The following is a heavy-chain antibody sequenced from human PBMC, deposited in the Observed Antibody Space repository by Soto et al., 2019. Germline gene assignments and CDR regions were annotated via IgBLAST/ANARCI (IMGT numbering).Heavy chain of an antibody. CDR1: GFTFSSYG. V-gene: IGHV3-30*03. CDR2: ISYDGSNK. J-gene: IGHJ6*02. Sequence: GWSLRLSCAASGFTFSSYGMHWVRQAPGKGLEWVAVISYDGSNKYYADSVKGRFTISRDNSKNTLYLQMNSLRAEDTAVYYCARGGGSYIGYYYGMDVWGQGTTVTVSS. CDR3: ARGGGSYIGYYYGMDV. D-gene: IGHD1-26*01.